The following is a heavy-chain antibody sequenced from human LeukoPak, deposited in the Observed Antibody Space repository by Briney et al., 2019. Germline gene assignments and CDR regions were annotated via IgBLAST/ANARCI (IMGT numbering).Heavy chain of an antibody. V-gene: IGHV4-59*01. CDR1: GGSISSYH. Sequence: SETLSLTCTVSGGSISSYHWSWIRQPPGRGLEWFGYIYYSGSTNYNPSLKSRVTISGDTSKNQFSVTLSSVTAADTAVYYCARGYYDSSAYFDYWGQGTLVTVSS. CDR3: ARGYYDSSAYFDY. D-gene: IGHD3-22*01. CDR2: IYYSGST. J-gene: IGHJ4*02.